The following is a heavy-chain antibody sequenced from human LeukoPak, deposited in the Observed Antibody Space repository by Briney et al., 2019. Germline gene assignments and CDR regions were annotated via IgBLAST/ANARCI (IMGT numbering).Heavy chain of an antibody. CDR1: GFTFSSYE. CDR3: AELGITMIGGV. V-gene: IGHV3-48*03. J-gene: IGHJ6*04. Sequence: GSLRLSCAASGFTFSSYEMNWVRQAPGKGLEGVSYISSSGSTIYYADSVKGRFTISRDNAKNSLYLQMNSLRAEDKAVYYCAELGITMIGGVWGKGTTVTISS. CDR2: ISSSGSTI. D-gene: IGHD3-10*02.